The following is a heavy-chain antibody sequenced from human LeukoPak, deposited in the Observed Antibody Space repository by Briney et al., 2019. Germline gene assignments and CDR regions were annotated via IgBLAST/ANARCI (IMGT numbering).Heavy chain of an antibody. CDR2: MNPNSGNT. CDR1: GYTFTSYD. V-gene: IGHV1-8*01. J-gene: IGHJ5*02. D-gene: IGHD3-22*01. Sequence: ASVKVSCKASGYTFTSYDINWVRQATGQGLEWMGWMNPNSGNTGSAQRFQGRITMTRDTSISTAYMELSSLRSEDTAVYYCARDYQLLLLWDCFDPWGQGTLVSVSS. CDR3: ARDYQLLLLWDCFDP.